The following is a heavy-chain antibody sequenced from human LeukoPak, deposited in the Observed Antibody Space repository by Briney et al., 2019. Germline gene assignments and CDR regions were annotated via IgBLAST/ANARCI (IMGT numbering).Heavy chain of an antibody. CDR1: GFTFSSYS. CDR3: AKASCSSTSCYLGVFDY. D-gene: IGHD2-2*01. V-gene: IGHV3-23*01. J-gene: IGHJ4*02. Sequence: PGGSLRLSCAASGFTFSSYSMNWVRQAPGKGLEWVSVISDRGGSTYHADSVKGRFTISRDNSKNTLYLQMNSLRAEDTAVYYCAKASCSSTSCYLGVFDYWGQGTLVTVSS. CDR2: ISDRGGST.